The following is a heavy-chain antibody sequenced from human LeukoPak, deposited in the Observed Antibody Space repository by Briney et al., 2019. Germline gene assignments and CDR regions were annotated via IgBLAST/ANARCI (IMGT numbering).Heavy chain of an antibody. CDR3: ARASTTVPNLLDH. CDR1: GFTFSTYW. Sequence: GGPLRLSCAASGFTFSTYWMHWVRQAPGKGLVWVARIKGDGSSTIYADSVKGRFTISRDNSKNTLYLQTSSLRAEDTAVYYCARASTTVPNLLDHWGRGTLVTVSS. J-gene: IGHJ4*02. CDR2: IKGDGSST. V-gene: IGHV3-74*01. D-gene: IGHD4-17*01.